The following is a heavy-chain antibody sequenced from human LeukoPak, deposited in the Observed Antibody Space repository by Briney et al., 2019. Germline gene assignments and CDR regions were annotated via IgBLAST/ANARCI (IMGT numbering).Heavy chain of an antibody. CDR3: AKGVRGPAAHVPFDY. J-gene: IGHJ4*02. D-gene: IGHD2-2*01. CDR1: GFTFSNYW. CDR2: ISGSGGST. Sequence: LTGGTLRLSCAASGFTFSNYWMSWVRQAPGKGLEWVSAISGSGGSTYYADSVKGRFTISRDNSKNTLYLQMNSLRAEDTAVYYCAKGVRGPAAHVPFDYWGQGTLVTVSS. V-gene: IGHV3-23*01.